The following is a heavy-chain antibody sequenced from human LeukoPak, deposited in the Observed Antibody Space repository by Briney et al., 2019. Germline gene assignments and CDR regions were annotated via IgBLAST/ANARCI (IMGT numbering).Heavy chain of an antibody. Sequence: GGSLRLSCAASGFTFSSYWMSWVRQAPGKGLEWVANIKQDGSEKYYVDPVKGRFTISRDNAKNSLYLQMNGLRAEDTAVYYCAREGYAGCFDYWGQGTLVTVSS. CDR1: GFTFSSYW. CDR2: IKQDGSEK. D-gene: IGHD6-19*01. J-gene: IGHJ4*02. CDR3: AREGYAGCFDY. V-gene: IGHV3-7*01.